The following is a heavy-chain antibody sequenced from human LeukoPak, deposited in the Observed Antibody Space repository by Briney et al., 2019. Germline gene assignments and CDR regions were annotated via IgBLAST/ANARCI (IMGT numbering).Heavy chain of an antibody. V-gene: IGHV3-21*01. J-gene: IGHJ6*03. CDR2: ISSSSSYI. D-gene: IGHD6-6*01. CDR3: ARDESSSSFYYYYYMDV. Sequence: PGGSLRLSCAASGFTFSSYAMSWVRQAPGKGLEWVSSISSSSSYIYYADSVKGRFTISRDNAKNSLYLQMNSLRAEDTAVYYCARDESSSSFYYYYYMDVWGKGTTVTVSS. CDR1: GFTFSSYA.